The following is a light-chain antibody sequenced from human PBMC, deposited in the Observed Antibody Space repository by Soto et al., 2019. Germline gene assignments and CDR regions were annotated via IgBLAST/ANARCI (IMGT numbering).Light chain of an antibody. Sequence: QSALTQPASVSGSPGQSITLSCTGTSSDVGGYNYVSWYQQHPGKAPKLKIYDVIKRPSGVPDRFSGSKSGNTASLTISGLQAEDEADYFCCSYTGSDTYVFGSGTKLTVL. CDR2: DVI. CDR1: SSDVGGYNY. CDR3: CSYTGSDTYV. V-gene: IGLV2-11*01. J-gene: IGLJ1*01.